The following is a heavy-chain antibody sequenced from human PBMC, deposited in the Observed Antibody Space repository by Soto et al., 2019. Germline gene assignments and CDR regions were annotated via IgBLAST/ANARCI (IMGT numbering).Heavy chain of an antibody. Sequence: GGSLRLSCAASGFTVSSNYMSWVRQAPGKGLEWVSVIYSGGSTYYADSVKGRFTISRDNSKNTLYLQMNSLRAEDTAVYYCARRIAARLPASGMDVWGQGTTVTVSS. D-gene: IGHD6-6*01. CDR3: ARRIAARLPASGMDV. V-gene: IGHV3-53*01. CDR2: IYSGGST. CDR1: GFTVSSNY. J-gene: IGHJ6*02.